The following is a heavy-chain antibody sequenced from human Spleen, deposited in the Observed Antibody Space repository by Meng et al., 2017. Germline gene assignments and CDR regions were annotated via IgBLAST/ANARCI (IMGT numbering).Heavy chain of an antibody. J-gene: IGHJ5*02. CDR3: AGDYGDFLEFDP. Sequence: QVQWVQAGAEVKEPGASVKVSWHASGKIFTAHYVHWVRQAPGEGLKWMGRINPNSGATNYAQKFQGRVTMSRDTSISTVYMELSRLRSVDTAVYYCAGDYGDFLEFDPWGQGTLVTVSS. CDR2: INPNSGAT. D-gene: IGHD4-17*01. V-gene: IGHV1-2*06. CDR1: GKIFTAHY.